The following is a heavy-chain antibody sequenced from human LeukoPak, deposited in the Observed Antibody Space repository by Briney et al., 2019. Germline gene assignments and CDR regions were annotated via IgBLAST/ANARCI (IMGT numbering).Heavy chain of an antibody. J-gene: IGHJ4*02. Sequence: SGPTLVNPTQTLTLTCAFLGFSLTTRDMYVGWIRQPPGKALEWLAVIYWNDDKRYSPSLKSRLTITKDTSKNQVVLTMTNMDPVDSATYYCAKRGAPAAFDYWGQGTLVTVSS. CDR3: AKRGAPAAFDY. CDR2: IYWNDDK. D-gene: IGHD2-2*01. V-gene: IGHV2-5*01. CDR1: GFSLTTRDMY.